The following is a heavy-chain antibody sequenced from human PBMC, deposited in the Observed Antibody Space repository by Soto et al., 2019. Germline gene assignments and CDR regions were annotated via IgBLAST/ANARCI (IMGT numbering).Heavy chain of an antibody. CDR1: GGSISSGGYY. CDR2: IYYSGST. D-gene: IGHD3-22*01. V-gene: IGHV4-31*03. Sequence: SETLSLTCTVSGGSISSGGYYWSWIRQHPGKGLEWIGYIYYSGSTYYNPSLKSRVTISVDTSKNQFSLKLRYVTAADTAVYHCARGTGLTMIDPYYFDYWGQGNMVAV. CDR3: ARGTGLTMIDPYYFDY. J-gene: IGHJ4*02.